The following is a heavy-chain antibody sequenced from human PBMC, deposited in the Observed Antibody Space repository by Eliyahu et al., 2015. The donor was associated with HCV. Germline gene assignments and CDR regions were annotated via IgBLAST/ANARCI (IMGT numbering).Heavy chain of an antibody. CDR3: AAGDLDF. Sequence: QMQLVQSGPEVKKPGTSVTVSCXASGFNFNDSAXQWVXXXRGQRXEWKGWXVXGSGKTNYAEKFQERVTITRDMSTSTAYMELSSLRSEDTAVYSCAAGDLDFWGQGTLVTVSS. J-gene: IGHJ4*02. V-gene: IGHV1-58*03. CDR1: GFNFNDSA. CDR2: XVXGSGKT.